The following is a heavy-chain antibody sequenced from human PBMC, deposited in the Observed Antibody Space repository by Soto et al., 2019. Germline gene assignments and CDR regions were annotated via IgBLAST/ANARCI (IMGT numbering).Heavy chain of an antibody. D-gene: IGHD3-22*01. J-gene: IGHJ3*02. CDR2: INHSGST. Sequence: SETLSLTCAVYGLSFSGYYWSWIRQPPGKGLEWIGEINHSGSTNYNPSLKSRVTISVDTSKNQFSLKLSSVTAADTAVYYCARDVSSGYYYGFRAFDIWGQGTMVTVSS. V-gene: IGHV4-34*01. CDR1: GLSFSGYY. CDR3: ARDVSSGYYYGFRAFDI.